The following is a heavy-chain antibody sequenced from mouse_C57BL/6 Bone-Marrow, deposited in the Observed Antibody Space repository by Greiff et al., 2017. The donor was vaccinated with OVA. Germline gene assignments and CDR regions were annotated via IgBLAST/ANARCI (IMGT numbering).Heavy chain of an antibody. D-gene: IGHD1-1*01. Sequence: VKLMESGAELARPGASVKLSCKASGYTFTSYGISWVKQRTGQGLEWIGEIYPRSGNTYYNEKFKGKATLTADTSSSTAYMELRSLTSEDSAVEFCASGSYYCGSSPWFAYWGQGTLVTVSA. CDR1: GYTFTSYG. CDR2: IYPRSGNT. CDR3: ASGSYYCGSSPWFAY. V-gene: IGHV1-81*01. J-gene: IGHJ3*01.